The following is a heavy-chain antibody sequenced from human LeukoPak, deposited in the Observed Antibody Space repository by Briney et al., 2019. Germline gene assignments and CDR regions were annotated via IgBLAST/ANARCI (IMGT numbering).Heavy chain of an antibody. CDR1: GGTFSSYA. CDR2: IIPIFGTA. Sequence: GSSVKVSCKASGGTFSSYAISWVRQAPGQGLEWMGGIIPIFGTANYAQKFQGRVTITADESTSTAYMELSSLRSEDTAVYYCAKVAFGELFLYYFDYWGQGTLVTVSS. V-gene: IGHV1-69*01. D-gene: IGHD3-10*01. CDR3: AKVAFGELFLYYFDY. J-gene: IGHJ4*02.